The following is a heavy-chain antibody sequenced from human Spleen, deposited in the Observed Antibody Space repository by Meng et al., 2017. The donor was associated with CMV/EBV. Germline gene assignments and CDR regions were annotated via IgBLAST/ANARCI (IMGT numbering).Heavy chain of an antibody. Sequence: YSLLDYYKHWVRQAPGQGLEWVGWITPKSGATNYAQRFQGRVSMTRDTSISTVSLNLSGLRSDDTATYYCARVGVELLSGLLVWFDPWGQGTLVTVSS. D-gene: IGHD1-7*01. CDR3: ARVGVELLSGLLVWFDP. J-gene: IGHJ5*02. V-gene: IGHV1-2*02. CDR1: YSLLDYY. CDR2: ITPKSGAT.